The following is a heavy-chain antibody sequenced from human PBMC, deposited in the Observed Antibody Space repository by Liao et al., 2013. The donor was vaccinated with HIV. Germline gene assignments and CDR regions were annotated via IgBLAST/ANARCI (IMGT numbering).Heavy chain of an antibody. V-gene: IGHV4-59*01. Sequence: QVQLQESGPGLVKPSETLSLTCTVSGGSIISYFWSWVRQPPGKGLEWIGYIYHSGSTNHNPSLKSRVTISVDTSNNQFSLKLSSVTAADTAVYYCARGGGNYGDYHFDYWGQGTLVTVSS. J-gene: IGHJ4*02. D-gene: IGHD4-17*01. CDR1: GGSIISYF. CDR2: IYHSGST. CDR3: ARGGGNYGDYHFDY.